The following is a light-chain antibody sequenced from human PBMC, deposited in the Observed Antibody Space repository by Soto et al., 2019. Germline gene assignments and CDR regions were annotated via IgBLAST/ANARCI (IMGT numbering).Light chain of an antibody. Sequence: EVVITQAAATVSVSPGERATLSCRASESVSRNLAWYQQKPGQAPRLLIYDASTRATGIPDRFSGGGSGTEFTLTISSLQSEDFVVYYCQQYNSWPPITFGQGTRLEI. CDR3: QQYNSWPPIT. CDR1: ESVSRN. CDR2: DAS. V-gene: IGKV3-15*01. J-gene: IGKJ5*01.